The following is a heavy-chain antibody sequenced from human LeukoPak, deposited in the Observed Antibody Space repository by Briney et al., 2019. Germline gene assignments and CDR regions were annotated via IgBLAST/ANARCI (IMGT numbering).Heavy chain of an antibody. V-gene: IGHV4-30-4*01. J-gene: IGHJ3*02. D-gene: IGHD5-18*01. CDR2: IYYSGST. Sequence: SETLPLTCTVSGGSISSGDYYWSWIRQPPGKGLEWIGYIYYSGSTYYNPSLKSRVTISVDTSKNQFSLKLSSVTAADTAVYYCAREGYSYGHHDAFDIWGQGTMVTVSS. CDR3: AREGYSYGHHDAFDI. CDR1: GGSISSGDYY.